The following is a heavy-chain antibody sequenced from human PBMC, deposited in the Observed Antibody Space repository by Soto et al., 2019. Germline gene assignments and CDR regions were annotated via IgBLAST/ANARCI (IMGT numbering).Heavy chain of an antibody. Sequence: SETLSLTCTVSGGSISSGDYYWSWIRQPPGKGLEWIGYIYYSGNPYYNPSLKSRITISVDTSKNQFSLKLSSVTAADTAVYFCARVVKIYSFGYNTPSFDHWGQGTLVTVS. CDR1: GGSISSGDYY. V-gene: IGHV4-30-4*01. CDR3: ARVVKIYSFGYNTPSFDH. D-gene: IGHD3-3*01. CDR2: IYYSGNP. J-gene: IGHJ4*02.